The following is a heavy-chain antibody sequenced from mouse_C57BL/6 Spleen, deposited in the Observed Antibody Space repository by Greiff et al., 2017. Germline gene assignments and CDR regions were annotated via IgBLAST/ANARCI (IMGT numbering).Heavy chain of an antibody. Sequence: EVKLMESGGGLVKPGGSLKLSCAASGFTFSSYAMSWVRQTPEKRLEWVATISDGGSYTYYPDNVKGRFTISRDNAKNNLYLQMSHLKSEDTAMYYCARERGDGNYDYYAMDYWGQGTSVTVSS. J-gene: IGHJ4*01. CDR2: ISDGGSYT. CDR1: GFTFSSYA. D-gene: IGHD2-1*01. V-gene: IGHV5-4*01. CDR3: ARERGDGNYDYYAMDY.